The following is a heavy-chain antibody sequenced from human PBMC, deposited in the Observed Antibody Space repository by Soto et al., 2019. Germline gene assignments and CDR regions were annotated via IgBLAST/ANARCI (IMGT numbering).Heavy chain of an antibody. D-gene: IGHD3-10*01. V-gene: IGHV3-23*01. CDR3: AKGPWELGSNWFDP. CDR1: RFTFSRYV. Sequence: GGSLRLSCAASRFTFSRYVMGWVRQAPGKGLEWVLSISGGGDNTYYADSVKGRFTISRANSKNTLYLQMNSLRADDTAVYYCAKGPWELGSNWFDPWGQGTRVTVSS. CDR2: ISGGGDNT. J-gene: IGHJ5*02.